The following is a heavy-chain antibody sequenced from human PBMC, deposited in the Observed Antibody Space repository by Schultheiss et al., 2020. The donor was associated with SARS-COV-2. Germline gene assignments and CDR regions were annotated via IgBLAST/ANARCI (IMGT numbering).Heavy chain of an antibody. J-gene: IGHJ4*02. CDR3: ARTGGSIAAAGADFDY. CDR2: INHSGST. D-gene: IGHD6-13*01. V-gene: IGHV4-34*01. Sequence: SQTLSLTCAVYGGSFSGYYWSWIRQPPGKGLEWIGEINHSGSTNYNPSLKSRVTISVDTSKNQFSLKLSSVTAADTAVYYCARTGGSIAAAGADFDYWGQGTLVTVSS. CDR1: GGSFSGYY.